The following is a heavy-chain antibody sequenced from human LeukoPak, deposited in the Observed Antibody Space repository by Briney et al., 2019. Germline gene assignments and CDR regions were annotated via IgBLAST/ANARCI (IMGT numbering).Heavy chain of an antibody. D-gene: IGHD6-13*01. J-gene: IGHJ4*02. V-gene: IGHV3-21*01. Sequence: GGSLRLSCAASGFTFSSYSMNWVRQAPGKGLEWVSFISSSRSYIYYADSVKGRFTISRDNAKNSLYLQMNSLRAEDTAVYYCAGFIAAPYYFDYWGRGTLVTVSS. CDR1: GFTFSSYS. CDR2: ISSSRSYI. CDR3: AGFIAAPYYFDY.